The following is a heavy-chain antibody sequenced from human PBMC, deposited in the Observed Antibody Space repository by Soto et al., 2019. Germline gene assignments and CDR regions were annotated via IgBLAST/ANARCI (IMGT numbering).Heavy chain of an antibody. CDR1: GFTFSSYS. J-gene: IGHJ6*04. V-gene: IGHV3-48*01. D-gene: IGHD3-3*01. CDR2: ISSSSSTI. Sequence: GGSLRLSCAASGFTFSSYSMNWVRQAPGKGLEWVSYISSSSSTIYYADSVKGRFTISRDNAKNSLYLQMNSLRAEDTAVYYCARGPKYYDFWSGPTDVWGKGTTVTVSS. CDR3: ARGPKYYDFWSGPTDV.